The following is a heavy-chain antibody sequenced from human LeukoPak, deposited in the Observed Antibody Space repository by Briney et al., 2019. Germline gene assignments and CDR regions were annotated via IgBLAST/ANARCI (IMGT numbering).Heavy chain of an antibody. CDR2: ISSSGSTI. CDR1: GFTFSSYE. V-gene: IGHV3-48*03. J-gene: IGHJ4*02. CDR3: ARAPSYFDY. Sequence: GGSLRLSCAASGFTFSSYEMNWVRQAPGKGLEWVSYISSSGSTIYYADSVKGRFTISRDNAKNSLCLQMNSLRAEDTAVYYCARAPSYFDYWGQGTLVTVSS.